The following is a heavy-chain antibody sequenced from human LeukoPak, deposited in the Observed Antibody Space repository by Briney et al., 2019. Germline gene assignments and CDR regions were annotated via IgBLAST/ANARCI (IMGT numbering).Heavy chain of an antibody. V-gene: IGHV1-69*13. CDR2: IIPIFGTA. Sequence: SVKVSCKASGYTFTSYGISWVRQAPGQGLEWMGGIIPIFGTANYAQKFQGRVTITADESTSTAYMELSSLRSEDTAVYYCAREQADCSGGSCYGVLDYWGQGTLVTVSS. CDR3: AREQADCSGGSCYGVLDY. D-gene: IGHD2-15*01. J-gene: IGHJ4*02. CDR1: GYTFTSYG.